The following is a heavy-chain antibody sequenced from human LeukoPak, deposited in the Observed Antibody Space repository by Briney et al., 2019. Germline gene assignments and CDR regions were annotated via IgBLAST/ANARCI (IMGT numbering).Heavy chain of an antibody. Sequence: QPGGSLRLSCAASGFTFSNYGLSWVRQAPGKWLEWVSGITGSGGSTYYADSVKGRFTISRDNSKNTLYLQMNSLRAEDTAIYYCARDERLLSFLKWGQGTLVTVSS. CDR2: ITGSGGST. CDR1: GFTFSNYG. J-gene: IGHJ4*02. V-gene: IGHV3-23*01. D-gene: IGHD3-3*01. CDR3: ARDERLLSFLK.